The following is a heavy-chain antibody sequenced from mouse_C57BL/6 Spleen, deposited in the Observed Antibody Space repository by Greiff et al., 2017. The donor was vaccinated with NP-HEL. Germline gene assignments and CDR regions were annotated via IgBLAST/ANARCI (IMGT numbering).Heavy chain of an antibody. CDR1: GYTFTDYY. V-gene: IGHV1-76*01. CDR3: AREAAEYYYSRGDMDY. J-gene: IGHJ2*01. D-gene: IGHD2-5*01. Sequence: QVQLQQSGAELVRPGASVKLSCTASGYTFTDYYINWVKQRPGQGLEWIARIYPGSGSTNYNEKFNGKATLTVDTSSLPAYMQLSSLTSDDSAVYICAREAAEYYYSRGDMDYWGQGTTLTVSS. CDR2: IYPGSGST.